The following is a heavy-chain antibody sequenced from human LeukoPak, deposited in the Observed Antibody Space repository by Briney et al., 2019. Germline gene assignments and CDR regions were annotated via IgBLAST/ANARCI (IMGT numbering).Heavy chain of an antibody. CDR2: ISGSGVST. Sequence: GGSLRLSCAASGFTFSNYAMSWVRQAPGKGLEWVSTISGSGVSTYYADSVKGQFTISRDSSKNTLYLQMNSLRAEDTAVYYCAKEEWLLAVYFDYWGQGTLVTVSS. V-gene: IGHV3-23*01. J-gene: IGHJ4*02. CDR1: GFTFSNYA. D-gene: IGHD3-3*01. CDR3: AKEEWLLAVYFDY.